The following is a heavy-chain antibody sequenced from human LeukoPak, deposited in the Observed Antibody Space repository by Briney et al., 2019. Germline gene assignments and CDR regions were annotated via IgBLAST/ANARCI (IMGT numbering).Heavy chain of an antibody. CDR1: GYTLTELS. V-gene: IGHV1-69*05. CDR2: IIPIFGTA. D-gene: IGHD3-16*01. J-gene: IGHJ4*02. CDR3: ARDMITFGGVIGYFDY. Sequence: GASVKVSCKVSGYTLTELSMHWVRQAPGHGLEWMGRIIPIFGTANYAQKFQGRVTITTDESTSTAYMELSSLRSEDTAVYYCARDMITFGGVIGYFDYWGQGTLVTVSS.